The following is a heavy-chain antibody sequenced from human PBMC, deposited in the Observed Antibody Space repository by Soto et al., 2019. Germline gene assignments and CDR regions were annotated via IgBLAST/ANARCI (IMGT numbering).Heavy chain of an antibody. D-gene: IGHD6-25*01. Sequence: EVQLVESGGGLVQPGGSLRLSCAASGFTLSDNWIHWVRRAPGKGLVWVSRINSDGSSVTYADSVKGRFTLSRDNTKKTGCLRMDSLRVEDRAMYYCVRAPEQRPFDYWGQGTLVTVSS. CDR1: GFTLSDNW. CDR2: INSDGSSV. J-gene: IGHJ4*02. CDR3: VRAPEQRPFDY. V-gene: IGHV3-74*03.